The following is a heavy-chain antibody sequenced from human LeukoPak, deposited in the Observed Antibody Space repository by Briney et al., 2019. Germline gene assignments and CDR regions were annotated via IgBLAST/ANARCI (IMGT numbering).Heavy chain of an antibody. D-gene: IGHD3-9*01. V-gene: IGHV4-4*07. J-gene: IGHJ6*03. Sequence: SETLSLTCTVSGGSISSYYWSWIRQPAGKGLEWIGRIYTSGSTNYNPSLKSRVTMSVDTSKNQFSLKLSSVTAADTAVYYCARVRPHHDILTGYYLPYHYYMDVWGKGTTVTVSS. CDR1: GGSISSYY. CDR3: ARVRPHHDILTGYYLPYHYYMDV. CDR2: IYTSGST.